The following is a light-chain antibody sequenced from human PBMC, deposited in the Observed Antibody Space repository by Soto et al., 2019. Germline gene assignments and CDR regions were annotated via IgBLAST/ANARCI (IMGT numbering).Light chain of an antibody. CDR3: QQSYSTPALT. V-gene: IGKV1-39*01. Sequence: DIQMTQSPSSLSASVGDRVTITCRASQSISSYLNWYQQKPGKAPKLLIYAASSLQSGVPSRFSGSGSGTDFTLTISSLQPEDFETYYGQQSYSTPALTFGGGTKVEIK. CDR2: AAS. J-gene: IGKJ4*01. CDR1: QSISSY.